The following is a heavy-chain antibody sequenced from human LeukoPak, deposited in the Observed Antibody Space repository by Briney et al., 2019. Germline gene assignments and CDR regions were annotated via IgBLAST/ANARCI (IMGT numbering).Heavy chain of an antibody. Sequence: SETLSLTCTVSGGSISSYYWSWIRQPAGKGLEWIGRIYTSGSTNYNPSLKSRVTMSVDTSKNQFSLKLSSVTAADTAVYYCAREGIVVVPAAIGPHYYYYMDVWGKGTTVTVSS. D-gene: IGHD2-2*02. J-gene: IGHJ6*03. CDR2: IYTSGST. CDR3: AREGIVVVPAAIGPHYYYYMDV. CDR1: GGSISSYY. V-gene: IGHV4-4*07.